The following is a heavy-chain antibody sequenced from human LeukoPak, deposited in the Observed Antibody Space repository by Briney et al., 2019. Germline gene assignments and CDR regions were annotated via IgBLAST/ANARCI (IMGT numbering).Heavy chain of an antibody. D-gene: IGHD3-22*01. CDR2: IYSGGTT. J-gene: IGHJ4*02. V-gene: IGHV3-66*01. CDR3: ARGMDYYDSSGYYYPFDY. CDR1: GFTVSSNY. Sequence: GGSLRLSCAASGFTVSSNYMSWVRQAPGKGLEWVSVIYSGGTTYYADSVKGRSTISRDNSKNTLYLQMNSLRAEDTAVYYCARGMDYYDSSGYYYPFDYWGQGTLVTVSS.